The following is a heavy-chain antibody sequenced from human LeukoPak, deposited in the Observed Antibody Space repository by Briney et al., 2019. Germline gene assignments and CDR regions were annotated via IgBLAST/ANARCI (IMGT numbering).Heavy chain of an antibody. Sequence: SQTLSLTCTVSGGSISSGGYYWSWIRQPPGKGLEWIGYIYHSGSTYYNPSLKSRVTISVDRSKNQFSLKLSSVTAADTAVYYCAREIQQLVSLDYWGQGTLVTVSS. D-gene: IGHD6-13*01. V-gene: IGHV4-30-2*01. CDR1: GGSISSGGYY. CDR2: IYHSGST. CDR3: AREIQQLVSLDY. J-gene: IGHJ4*02.